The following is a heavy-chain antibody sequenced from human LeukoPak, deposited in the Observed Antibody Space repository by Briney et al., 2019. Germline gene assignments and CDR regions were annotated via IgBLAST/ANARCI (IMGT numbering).Heavy chain of an antibody. D-gene: IGHD2-8*02. CDR2: ISGGGGNM. Sequence: PGGSLRLSCAASGFIFSSYSMNWVRQAPGKGLEWISYISGGGGNMHYADSVKGRFTISRDNSKNTVYLQMNSLRAEDTAVYYCAKDRLPDGVWSIDYWGQGTLVTVSS. V-gene: IGHV3-48*01. J-gene: IGHJ4*02. CDR3: AKDRLPDGVWSIDY. CDR1: GFIFSSYS.